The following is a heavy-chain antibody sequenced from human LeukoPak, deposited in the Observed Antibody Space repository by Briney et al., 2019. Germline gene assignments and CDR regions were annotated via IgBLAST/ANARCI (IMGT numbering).Heavy chain of an antibody. Sequence: SETLSLTCTVSGGSISSYYWSWIRQPPGNGLEWIGYIYYSGSTNYNPSLKSRVTISVDTSKNQFSLKLSSVTAADTAVYYCARDLAYGGTYDAFDIWGQGTMVTVSS. CDR2: IYYSGST. CDR3: ARDLAYGGTYDAFDI. D-gene: IGHD4-23*01. J-gene: IGHJ3*02. V-gene: IGHV4-59*01. CDR1: GGSISSYY.